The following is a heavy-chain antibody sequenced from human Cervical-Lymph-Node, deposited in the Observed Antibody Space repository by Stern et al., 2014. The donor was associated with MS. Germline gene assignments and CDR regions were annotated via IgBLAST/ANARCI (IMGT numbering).Heavy chain of an antibody. CDR2: ISVDNGNT. Sequence: VQLVESGAEVRKPGASVKLSCKASGYTFTSYGISWVRQAPGQGLEWMGWISVDNGNTDYAQKFQGRVTMTADTSTDTAYMELRRLRSDETAVYYCAVAAAGTSWFDPWGRGTLVTVPS. CDR1: GYTFTSYG. J-gene: IGHJ5*02. V-gene: IGHV1-18*01. D-gene: IGHD6-13*01. CDR3: AVAAAGTSWFDP.